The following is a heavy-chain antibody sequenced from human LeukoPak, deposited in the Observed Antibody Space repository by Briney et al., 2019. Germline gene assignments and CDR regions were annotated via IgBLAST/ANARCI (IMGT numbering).Heavy chain of an antibody. CDR2: LSGSGGST. V-gene: IGHV3-23*01. CDR3: SNALGGANPWYYFGC. Sequence: WASLRLSCAASGYTFSSYAMSWVRQAPGKGLEWISSLSGSGGSTNYANSVKGRFTISRDNSKNTLYLQMTSLRADDTAVYYCSNALGGANPWYYFGCWGQGTLVTVSS. D-gene: IGHD1-26*01. J-gene: IGHJ4*02. CDR1: GYTFSSYA.